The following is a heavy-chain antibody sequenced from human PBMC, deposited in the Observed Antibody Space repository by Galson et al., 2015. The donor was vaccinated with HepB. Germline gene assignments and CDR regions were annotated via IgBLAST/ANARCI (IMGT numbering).Heavy chain of an antibody. CDR3: ARHPNPVTTSLVWLDP. J-gene: IGHJ5*02. CDR1: GYTFTNYA. V-gene: IGHV1-3*04. D-gene: IGHD4-17*01. Sequence: SVKVSCKASGYTFTNYAVHWVRQAPGQRLEWMGWINTGTGNTKYSQKFQGRVTITRDTSASTAYMELSSLRSEDTAVYYCARHPNPVTTSLVWLDPWGQGTLVTVSS. CDR2: INTGTGNT.